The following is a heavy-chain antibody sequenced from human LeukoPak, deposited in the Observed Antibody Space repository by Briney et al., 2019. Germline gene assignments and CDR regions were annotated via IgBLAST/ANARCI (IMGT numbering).Heavy chain of an antibody. CDR3: ARLGIYPIQGYNYNYHYMDV. V-gene: IGHV4-59*08. Sequence: SETLSLTCTVSGASISSSYWSWIRQPPGKGLEWIGYIYYTGSTNYNPSLKSRVTISVYISKNQYSLQLSSVTAADTAAYYCARLGIYPIQGYNYNYHYMDVWAKGTTVTVSS. J-gene: IGHJ6*03. CDR1: GASISSSY. D-gene: IGHD1-1*01. CDR2: IYYTGST.